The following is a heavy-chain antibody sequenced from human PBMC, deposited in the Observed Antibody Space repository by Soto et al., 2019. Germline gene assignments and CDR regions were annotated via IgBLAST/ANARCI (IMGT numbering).Heavy chain of an antibody. Sequence: QVQLVQSGAEVKKPGSSVKVSCKASGGTFSSYTISWVRQAPGQGLEWMGRIIPILGVASYAQKFQGRVTITADKSTSTAYMELSSLRSEDTALYYCAETGAEYFHHCGQGTLVTVSS. J-gene: IGHJ1*01. D-gene: IGHD3-9*01. CDR3: AETGAEYFHH. CDR1: GGTFSSYT. CDR2: IIPILGVA. V-gene: IGHV1-69*02.